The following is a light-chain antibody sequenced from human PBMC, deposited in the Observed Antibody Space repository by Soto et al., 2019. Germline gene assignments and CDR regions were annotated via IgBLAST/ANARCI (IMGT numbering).Light chain of an antibody. J-gene: IGKJ1*01. CDR1: QSLNNW. Sequence: DSQMTQSPSTLSASIGDRVTITCRASQSLNNWLAWFQQKPGKAPKLLIAMASYLESGVPSRFSGSGSGTEFTLTITSLQPDDFATYYCQQYNTCPRTFGQGTKFELK. V-gene: IGKV1-5*03. CDR3: QQYNTCPRT. CDR2: MAS.